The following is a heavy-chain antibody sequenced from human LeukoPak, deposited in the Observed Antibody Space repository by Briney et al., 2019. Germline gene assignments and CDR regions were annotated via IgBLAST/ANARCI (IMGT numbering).Heavy chain of an antibody. V-gene: IGHV4-61*02. CDR1: GGSLSSGSDY. CDR3: ARGGGSSWLYYFDY. D-gene: IGHD6-13*01. Sequence: PSETLSLTCTVSGGSLSSGSDYWSWIRQSAGKGLEWIGRIYASGSTNYNPSLKSRVTISVDTSKNQFSLRLSSVTAADTAVYYCARGGGSSWLYYFDYWGQGTLVTVSS. J-gene: IGHJ4*02. CDR2: IYASGST.